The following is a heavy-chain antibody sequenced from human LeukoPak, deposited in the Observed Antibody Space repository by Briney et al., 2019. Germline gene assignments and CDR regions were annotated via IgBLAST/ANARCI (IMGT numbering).Heavy chain of an antibody. CDR3: ARDRSDIAVAGTSLDY. J-gene: IGHJ4*02. CDR1: GFTFSSYA. V-gene: IGHV3-30-3*01. CDR2: ISYDGSNK. D-gene: IGHD6-19*01. Sequence: GGSLRLSCAASGFTFSSYAMHWVRQAPGKGLEWVAVISYDGSNKYYADSVKGRFTISRDNSKNTLYLQMNSLRAEDTAVYYCARDRSDIAVAGTSLDYWGQGTLVTVSS.